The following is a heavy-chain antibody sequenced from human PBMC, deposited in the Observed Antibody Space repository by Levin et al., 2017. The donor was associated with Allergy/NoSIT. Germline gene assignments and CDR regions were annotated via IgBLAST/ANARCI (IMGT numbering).Heavy chain of an antibody. CDR2: IYYSGGT. Sequence: SETLSLTCTVSGGSIYNYYWSWIRQPPGKGLEWIGYIYYSGGTNYNPSLKSRVTISVDTSNNQFSLRLTSVTAADTAVYYCARDREPDYNLFTGSRAVGGGFDPWGQGTLVSVSS. CDR1: GGSIYNYY. J-gene: IGHJ5*02. V-gene: IGHV4-59*01. CDR3: ARDREPDYNLFTGSRAVGGGFDP. D-gene: IGHD1-1*01.